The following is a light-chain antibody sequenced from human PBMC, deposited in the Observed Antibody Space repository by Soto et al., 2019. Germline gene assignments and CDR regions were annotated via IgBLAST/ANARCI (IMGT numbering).Light chain of an antibody. CDR2: EVN. Sequence: QSVLTQPPSASGTPGQRVTISCSGTSSSIGNNRVNWYQQIPGTAPKLLIYEVNIRPSGVSNRFSGSKSGNTASLIISGLQAGDEAAYYCSSYGGAYIPVIFGGGTKLTVL. CDR3: SSYGGAYIPVI. V-gene: IGLV1-44*01. CDR1: SSSIGNNR. J-gene: IGLJ2*01.